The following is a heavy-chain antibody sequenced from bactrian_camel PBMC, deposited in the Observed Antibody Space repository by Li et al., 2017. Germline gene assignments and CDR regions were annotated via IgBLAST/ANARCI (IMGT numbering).Heavy chain of an antibody. CDR2: LEQGHIP. J-gene: IGHJ4*01. Sequence: HVQLVESGGGSVQPGESLRLSCTVSGFTFGESDMGWFRQAAGSECESVATLEQGHIPYYEGAVKGRFTISRDPAEKVMYLQMNNLKPEDTAMYYCAAKRSWCGTLFGSAQTYNVWGQGTQVTVS. D-gene: IGHD2*01. V-gene: IGHV3S55*01. CDR1: GFTFGESD. CDR3: AAKRSWCGTLFGSAQTYNV.